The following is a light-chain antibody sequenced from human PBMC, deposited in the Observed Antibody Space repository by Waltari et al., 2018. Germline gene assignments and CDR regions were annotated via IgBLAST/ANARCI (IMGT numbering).Light chain of an antibody. CDR2: ESA. CDR1: QGIGRW. Sequence: DIQMTQSPATLPSSVGDRVTITCRASQGIGRWLAWYTQKPGKAPTLLISESAKLQSGVPSRFSGSGSGTDFTLTINGLQPDDFAIYYCHQYMSYPWTFGLGTKVEIK. CDR3: HQYMSYPWT. J-gene: IGKJ1*01. V-gene: IGKV1-5*03.